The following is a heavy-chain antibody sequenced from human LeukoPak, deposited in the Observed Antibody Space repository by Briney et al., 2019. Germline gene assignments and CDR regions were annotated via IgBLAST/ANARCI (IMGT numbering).Heavy chain of an antibody. CDR2: IYYSGST. CDR3: ARHGGYCSSTSCSWGAFDI. Sequence: SETLSLTCTVSGGSISSSSYCWGWIRQPPGKGLEWIGSIYYSGSTYYNPSLKSRVTISVDTSKNQFSLKLSSVTAADTAVYYCARHGGYCSSTSCSWGAFDIWGQGTMVTVSS. V-gene: IGHV4-39*01. D-gene: IGHD2-2*01. J-gene: IGHJ3*02. CDR1: GGSISSSSYC.